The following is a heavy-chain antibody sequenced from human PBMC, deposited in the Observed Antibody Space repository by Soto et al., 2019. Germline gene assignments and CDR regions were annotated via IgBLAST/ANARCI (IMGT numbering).Heavy chain of an antibody. CDR3: ARVGLQGVGWFDP. V-gene: IGHV4-59*01. CDR2: IYYSGST. J-gene: IGHJ5*02. Sequence: QVQLQESGPGLVKPSETLSLTCTVSGGSISSYYWSWIRQPPGKGLEWIGYIYYSGSTNYNPSLKSRVTRSVDTSKSQCSLKLSSVTAADTAVYYCARVGLQGVGWFDPWCQGTLVTVSS. D-gene: IGHD2-21*01. CDR1: GGSISSYY.